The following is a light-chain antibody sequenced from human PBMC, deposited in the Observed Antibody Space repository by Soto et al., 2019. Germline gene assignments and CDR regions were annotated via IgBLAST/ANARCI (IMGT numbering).Light chain of an antibody. J-gene: IGKJ5*01. V-gene: IGKV3-20*01. Sequence: EIVLTQSPGTLSLSSGERATLSCRANESVDDDFLAWYQRRSGQAPRLLIYGASTRASGIPQRFSGGGSGTEFTLTISRLEPEDFAVYYCQQYGGSPLTFGQGTRLEMK. CDR2: GAS. CDR3: QQYGGSPLT. CDR1: ESVDDDF.